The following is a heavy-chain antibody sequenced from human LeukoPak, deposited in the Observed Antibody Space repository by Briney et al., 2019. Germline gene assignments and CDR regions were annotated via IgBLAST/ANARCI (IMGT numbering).Heavy chain of an antibody. J-gene: IGHJ4*02. V-gene: IGHV3-21*01. CDR3: ARDPPNYDYVWGSLDFDY. D-gene: IGHD3-16*01. CDR1: GFTFSSYS. CDR2: ISSSSSYI. Sequence: GGSLRLSCAASGFTFSSYSMNWVRQAPGKGLEWVSSISSSSSYIYYADSVKGRFTISRDNAKNSLYLQMNSLRAEDTAVYYCARDPPNYDYVWGSLDFDYWGQGTLVTVSS.